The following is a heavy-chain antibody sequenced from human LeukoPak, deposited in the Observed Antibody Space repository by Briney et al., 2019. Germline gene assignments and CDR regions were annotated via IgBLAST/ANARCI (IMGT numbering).Heavy chain of an antibody. D-gene: IGHD6-6*01. J-gene: IGHJ6*03. CDR2: ISYSGST. Sequence: SETLSLTCTVSGGSISSDYWSWIRQPPGKGLEWIGYISYSGSTNYNPSLKSRVAISVDTSKSQFSLKLSSVTAADTAIYYCASGIVPDYYYYYMDAWGKGTTVTVSS. V-gene: IGHV4-59*01. CDR3: ASGIVPDYYYYYMDA. CDR1: GGSISSDY.